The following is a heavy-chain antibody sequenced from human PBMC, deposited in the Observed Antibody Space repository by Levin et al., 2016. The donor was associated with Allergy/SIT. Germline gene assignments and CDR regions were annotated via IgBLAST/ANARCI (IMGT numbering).Heavy chain of an antibody. CDR2: ISGSGGST. J-gene: IGHJ4*02. CDR3: AKDRYLDSWLRPFDY. D-gene: IGHD5-12*01. V-gene: IGHV3-23*01. CDR1: GFTFSSYA. Sequence: GESLKISCAASGFTFSSYAMSWVRQAPGKGLEWVSAISGSGGSTYYADSVKGRFTISRDNSKNTLYLQMNSLTVEDTAVYYCAKDRYLDSWLRPFDYWGQGALVTVSS.